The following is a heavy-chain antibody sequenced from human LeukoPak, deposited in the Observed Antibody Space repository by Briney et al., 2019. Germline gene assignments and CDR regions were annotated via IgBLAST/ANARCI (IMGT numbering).Heavy chain of an antibody. V-gene: IGHV4-30-4*08. Sequence: SETLSLTCTVSGGSISSSDYYWAWIRQPPGKGLEWIGYIYYSGSTYYNPSLKSRVTISVGTSKNQFSLKLSSVTAADTAVYYCARVDSSSWYRDYWGQGTLVTVSS. CDR2: IYYSGST. CDR3: ARVDSSSWYRDY. D-gene: IGHD6-13*01. CDR1: GGSISSSDYY. J-gene: IGHJ4*02.